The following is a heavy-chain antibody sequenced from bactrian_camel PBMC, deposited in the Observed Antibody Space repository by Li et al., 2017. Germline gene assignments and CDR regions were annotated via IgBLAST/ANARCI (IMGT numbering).Heavy chain of an antibody. V-gene: IGHV3S6*01. CDR2: ISSRGTRK. CDR1: AFAFNSGH. Sequence: HVQLVESGGGLVQPGWSLRLSCTGSAFAFNSGHINWVRQAPGKGLEWVSSISSRGTRKYYSESVKGRVTISIDNAKNTVYLQMNSLKPEDTALYYCSVATTSGTFNYWGQWTQVTVS. CDR3: SVATTSGTFNY. D-gene: IGHD5*01. J-gene: IGHJ4*01.